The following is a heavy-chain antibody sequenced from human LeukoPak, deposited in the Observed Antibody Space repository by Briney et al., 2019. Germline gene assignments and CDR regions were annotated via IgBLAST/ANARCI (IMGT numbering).Heavy chain of an antibody. CDR3: ARQISSAYYY. CDR2: IHPNSGGT. V-gene: IGHV1-2*02. CDR1: GYTFTGYY. Sequence: VKVSCKASGYTFTGYYIHWVRQAPGQGLEWMGWIHPNSGGTNYAQKFQGRVTVTRDTSITTAYMELSRLISDDTAVYYCARQISSAYYYWGQGTLVTVSS. J-gene: IGHJ4*02. D-gene: IGHD3-22*01.